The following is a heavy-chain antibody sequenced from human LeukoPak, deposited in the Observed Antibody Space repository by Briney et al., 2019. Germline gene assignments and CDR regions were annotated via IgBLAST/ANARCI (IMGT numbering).Heavy chain of an antibody. CDR1: GFIFNNYA. J-gene: IGHJ4*02. D-gene: IGHD3-22*01. CDR3: ARGAFDYYDSSGLYYFDY. V-gene: IGHV3-23*01. CDR2: ISDSGAAT. Sequence: PGGSLRLSCAASGFIFNNYAMTWVRQAPGKGLEWVSTISDSGAATYYADSVKGRFTISRDNSKNTLYLQMNSLRAEDTAVYYCARGAFDYYDSSGLYYFDYWGQGTLVTVSS.